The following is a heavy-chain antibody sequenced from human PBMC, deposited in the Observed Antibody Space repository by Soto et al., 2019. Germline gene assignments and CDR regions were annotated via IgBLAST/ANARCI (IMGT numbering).Heavy chain of an antibody. J-gene: IGHJ4*02. V-gene: IGHV1-18*01. CDR1: GYTFTTYG. CDR2: ISAYNGNT. Sequence: QVQLVQSGAEVKKPGASVKVSCKASGYTFTTYGISWVRQAPGQGLEWMGWISAYNGNTNYAQKFKGRVTMTTDTPTSTAYIELRSLGSDDTAVYYFAREFIFDYWGQGTLVTVSS. CDR3: AREFIFDY.